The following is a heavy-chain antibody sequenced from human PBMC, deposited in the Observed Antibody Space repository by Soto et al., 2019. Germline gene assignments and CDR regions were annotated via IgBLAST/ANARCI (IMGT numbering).Heavy chain of an antibody. J-gene: IGHJ4*02. CDR1: GFTFSNFA. D-gene: IGHD5-18*01. CDR3: ALYTYDMFRFDY. V-gene: IGHV3-23*01. CDR2: ISASGGTT. Sequence: QTGGSLRLSCAASGFTFSNFAMSWVRQSPGKGLEWVSAISASGGTTYSADPVKGRFIISRDSAKKTMFLQMNNLRAEDTAVYYFALYTYDMFRFDYWGQGVLVTVAS.